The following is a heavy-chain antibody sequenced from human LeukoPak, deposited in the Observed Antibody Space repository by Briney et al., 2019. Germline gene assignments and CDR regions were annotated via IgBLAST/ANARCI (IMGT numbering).Heavy chain of an antibody. J-gene: IGHJ6*03. V-gene: IGHV1-46*01. Sequence: GASVKVSCRASGYTFTSYYMHWVRQAPGQGLEWMGIINPSGGSTSYAQKFQGRVTMTRDMSTSTVYMELSRLTSDDTAIYYCAKDRYGDYVYYYMDVWGKGTTVTVSS. CDR2: INPSGGST. CDR1: GYTFTSYY. D-gene: IGHD4-17*01. CDR3: AKDRYGDYVYYYMDV.